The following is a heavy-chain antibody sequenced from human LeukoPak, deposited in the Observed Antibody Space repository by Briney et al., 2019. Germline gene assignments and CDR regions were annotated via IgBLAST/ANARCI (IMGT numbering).Heavy chain of an antibody. D-gene: IGHD3-10*01. J-gene: IGHJ4*02. CDR3: ARNYGSGSYYNVQDY. Sequence: GGSLRLSCAASGFSFRSYAMSWVRQAPGKGLEWVSAISGSGTNTYYADSVKGRFTTSRDNSKNTLDLQMNSLRAEDTALYYCARNYGSGSYYNVQDYWGQGTLVTVSS. V-gene: IGHV3-23*01. CDR1: GFSFRSYA. CDR2: ISGSGTNT.